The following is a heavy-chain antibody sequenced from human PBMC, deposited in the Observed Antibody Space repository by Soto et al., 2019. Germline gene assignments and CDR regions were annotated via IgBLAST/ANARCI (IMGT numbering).Heavy chain of an antibody. V-gene: IGHV3-21*01. D-gene: IGHD6-13*01. J-gene: IGHJ4*02. CDR2: ISSSSSYI. CDR3: ARALPAAGRPLYFDC. Sequence: PGGSLRLSCAASGFPFSTYNMNWVRQATGKGLEWVSSISSSSSYIYYADSVKGRFTISRDNAKNSLFLQMNSLRAEDTAVYYCARALPAAGRPLYFDCWGQGTLVTVSS. CDR1: GFPFSTYN.